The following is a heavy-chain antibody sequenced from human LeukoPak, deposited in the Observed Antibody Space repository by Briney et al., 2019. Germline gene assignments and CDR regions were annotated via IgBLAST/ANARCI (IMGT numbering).Heavy chain of an antibody. V-gene: IGHV3-23*01. D-gene: IGHD2-2*01. CDR2: SCGDDGDT. Sequence: GGSLRLSCSASGFTFSSHAMSWVRQAPGKGLEWVSGSCGDDGDTGYADSVKGRFTISRDNAKNSLFLQMNSLRAEDTAVYYCARLPAYCSSTACYYDYWGQGTLVTVSS. CDR3: ARLPAYCSSTACYYDY. J-gene: IGHJ4*02. CDR1: GFTFSSHA.